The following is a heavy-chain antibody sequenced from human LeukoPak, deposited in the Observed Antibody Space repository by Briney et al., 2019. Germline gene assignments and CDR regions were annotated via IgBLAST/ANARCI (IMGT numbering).Heavy chain of an antibody. Sequence: SETLSLTCTVSGGSISSSSYYWGWIRQPPGKGLEWIGSIYYSGSTYYNPSLKSRVTISVDTSKNQFSLKLSSVTAADTAVYYCAREQLVQSGFYYYGMDVWGQGTTVAVSS. CDR1: GGSISSSSYY. J-gene: IGHJ6*02. V-gene: IGHV4-39*02. D-gene: IGHD6-13*01. CDR3: AREQLVQSGFYYYGMDV. CDR2: IYYSGST.